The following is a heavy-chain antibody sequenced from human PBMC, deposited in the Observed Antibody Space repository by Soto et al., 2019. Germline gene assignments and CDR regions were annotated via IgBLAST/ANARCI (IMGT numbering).Heavy chain of an antibody. D-gene: IGHD2-2*01. CDR2: INHSGST. J-gene: IGHJ5*02. CDR3: ARGLDSYCSSTSCYDRVRWFDP. CDR1: GGSLSGYY. Sequence: SETLSLTCAVYGGSLSGYYWSWIRQPPGKGLEWIGEINHSGSTNYNPSLKSRVTISVDTSKNQFSLKLSSVTAADTAVYYCARGLDSYCSSTSCYDRVRWFDPWGQGTLVTVSS. V-gene: IGHV4-34*01.